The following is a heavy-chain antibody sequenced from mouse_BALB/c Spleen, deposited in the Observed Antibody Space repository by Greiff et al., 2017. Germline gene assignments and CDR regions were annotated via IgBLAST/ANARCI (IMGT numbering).Heavy chain of an antibody. CDR1: GFTFSSYG. CDR3: ARDRWLLRSYYYAMDY. CDR2: INSNGGST. Sequence: EVQLVESGGGLVQPGGSLKLSCAASGFTFSSYGMSWVRQTPDKRLELVATINSNGGSTYYPDSVKGRFTISRDNAKNTLYLQMSSLKSEDTAMYYCARDRWLLRSYYYAMDYWGQGTSVTVSS. J-gene: IGHJ4*01. D-gene: IGHD2-3*01. V-gene: IGHV5-6-3*01.